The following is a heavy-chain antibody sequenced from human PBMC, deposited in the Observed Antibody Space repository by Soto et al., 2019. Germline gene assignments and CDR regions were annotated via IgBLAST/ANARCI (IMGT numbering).Heavy chain of an antibody. CDR2: INLSTGST. Sequence: QVQLVQSGAEVKKPGASVKVSCKASGYTFTSHYIHWLRHAPGQGLEWMGIINLSTGSTSYAQNVQGRVTMTRDTSTSTVYMELSSLRSEDTAVYYCARIDARQWLVPDYWGQGTLVTVSS. D-gene: IGHD6-19*01. CDR1: GYTFTSHY. CDR3: ARIDARQWLVPDY. V-gene: IGHV1-46*01. J-gene: IGHJ4*02.